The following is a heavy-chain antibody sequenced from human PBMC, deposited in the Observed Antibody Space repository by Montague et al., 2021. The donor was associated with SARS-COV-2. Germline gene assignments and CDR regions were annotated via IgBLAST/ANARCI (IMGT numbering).Heavy chain of an antibody. CDR3: AHSLLFSSLGGFDS. CDR2: IFWNDDK. D-gene: IGHD7-27*01. CDR1: RFSLISDGVG. Sequence: PALVKPTQTLTLTCTFSRFSLISDGVGVGWIRQPPGKALEWLALIFWNDDKRYNSSLKNRLTVTKDTSKNQVVLTMTNMDPLDTGTYYCAHSLLFSSLGGFDSWGQGTLVTVAS. J-gene: IGHJ4*02. V-gene: IGHV2-5*01.